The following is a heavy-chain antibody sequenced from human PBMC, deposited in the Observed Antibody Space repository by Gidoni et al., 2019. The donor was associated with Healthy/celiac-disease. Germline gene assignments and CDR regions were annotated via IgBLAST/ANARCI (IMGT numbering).Heavy chain of an antibody. CDR2: IKSKTDGGTT. J-gene: IGHJ4*02. Sequence: EVQLVESGGGLVKPGGSLRLSCAASGFTFSNAWMSWVRQAPGKGLEWVGRIKSKTDGGTTDYAAPVKGRFTISRDDSKNTLYLQMNSLKTEDTAVYYCTTGITMVRRKVDYWGQGTLVTVSS. CDR3: TTGITMVRRKVDY. V-gene: IGHV3-15*01. D-gene: IGHD3-10*01. CDR1: GFTFSNAW.